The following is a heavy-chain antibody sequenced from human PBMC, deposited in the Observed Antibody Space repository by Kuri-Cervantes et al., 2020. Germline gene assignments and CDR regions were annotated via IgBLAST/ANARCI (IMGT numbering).Heavy chain of an antibody. Sequence: GSLRLSCTVSGGSISSYYWSWIRQPPGKGLEWIGYIYYSGSTNYNPSLKSRVTISVDTSKNQFSLKLSSVTAADTAVYYCARALWFGTLDYWGQGTLVTVSS. J-gene: IGHJ4*02. CDR1: GGSISSYY. V-gene: IGHV4-59*08. CDR2: IYYSGST. CDR3: ARALWFGTLDY. D-gene: IGHD3-10*01.